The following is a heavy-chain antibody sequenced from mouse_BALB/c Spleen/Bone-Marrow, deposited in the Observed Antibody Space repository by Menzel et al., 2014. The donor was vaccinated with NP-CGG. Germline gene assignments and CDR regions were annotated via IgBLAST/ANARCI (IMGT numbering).Heavy chain of an antibody. CDR1: GFNIKDTY. CDR2: IDPANGNT. D-gene: IGHD4-1*01. V-gene: IGHV14-3*02. Sequence: VQLQQSGAELVKPGASVKLSCTASGFNIKDTYMHWVKQRPEQGLEWIGRIDPANGNTKYDPKFQGKATITAYTSSNTAYLQLSRLTSEDTAVYYCARWESYAKDYWGQGTSVTVSS. J-gene: IGHJ4*01. CDR3: ARWESYAKDY.